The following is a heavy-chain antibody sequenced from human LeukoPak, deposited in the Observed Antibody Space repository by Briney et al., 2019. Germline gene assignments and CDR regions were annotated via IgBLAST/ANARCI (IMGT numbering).Heavy chain of an antibody. J-gene: IGHJ4*02. CDR1: GFTFSSYA. CDR2: ISGSGGST. CDR3: ASNYYDSSGYPSFLGY. Sequence: GGSLRLSCAASGFTFSSYAMSWVRQAPGKGLEWVSAISGSGGSTYYADSVKGRFTISRDNSKNSLYLQMNSLRAEDTAVYYCASNYYDSSGYPSFLGYWGQGTLVTVSS. V-gene: IGHV3-23*01. D-gene: IGHD3-22*01.